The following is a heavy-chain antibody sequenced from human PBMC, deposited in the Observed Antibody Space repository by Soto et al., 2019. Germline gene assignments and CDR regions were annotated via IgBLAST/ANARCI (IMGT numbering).Heavy chain of an antibody. D-gene: IGHD6-13*01. CDR3: ARRSSSWYASWSDIDY. Sequence: QVQLVQSGAEVKKPGASVKVSCKASGYTFTSYGISWVRQAPGQGLEWMGWISAYNGNTNYAQKLQGRVTMTTDTSTSTAYMGLRSLRSDGTAVYYCARRSSSWYASWSDIDYWGQGTLVTVSS. CDR2: ISAYNGNT. CDR1: GYTFTSYG. J-gene: IGHJ4*02. V-gene: IGHV1-18*01.